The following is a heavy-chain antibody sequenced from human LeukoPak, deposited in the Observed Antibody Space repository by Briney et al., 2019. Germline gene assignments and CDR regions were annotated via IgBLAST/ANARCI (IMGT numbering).Heavy chain of an antibody. CDR1: GYTFTSYA. Sequence: ASVKVSCKASGYTFTSYAMHWVRQAPGQRLEWMGWINAGNGNTKYSQKFQGRVTITRDTSASTACMELSSLRSEDTAVYYCASSPGEAVAVSAVAFDIWGQGTMVTVSS. J-gene: IGHJ3*02. CDR2: INAGNGNT. V-gene: IGHV1-3*01. CDR3: ASSPGEAVAVSAVAFDI. D-gene: IGHD6-19*01.